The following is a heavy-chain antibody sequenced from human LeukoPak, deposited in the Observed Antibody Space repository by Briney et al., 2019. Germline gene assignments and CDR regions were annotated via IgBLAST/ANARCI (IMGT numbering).Heavy chain of an antibody. V-gene: IGHV4-39*01. D-gene: IGHD6-19*01. CDR1: GGSVSSSTYY. CDR2: LYYSGST. CDR3: ATLDPQWLITN. Sequence: SETLSLTCTVSGGSVSSSTYYGGWIRQPPGKGLEWIGTLYYSGSTSDNPSLKSRVTISVDTSKNQFSLKLSSVTAADTAVYYCATLDPQWLITNWGQGTLVTVSS. J-gene: IGHJ4*02.